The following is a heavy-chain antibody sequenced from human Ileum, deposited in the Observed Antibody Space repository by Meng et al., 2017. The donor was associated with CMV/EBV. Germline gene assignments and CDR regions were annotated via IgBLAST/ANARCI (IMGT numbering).Heavy chain of an antibody. CDR1: GGSISSYY. CDR3: ARANEHYDFWSGYYRAFDI. J-gene: IGHJ3*02. CDR2: IYYSGST. D-gene: IGHD3-3*01. V-gene: IGHV4-59*01. Sequence: SETLSLTCTVSGGSISSYYWSWIRQPPGKGLEWIGYIYYSGSTNYNPSLKSRVTISVDTSKNQFSLKLSSVTAADTAVYYCARANEHYDFWSGYYRAFDIWGQGTMVTVSS.